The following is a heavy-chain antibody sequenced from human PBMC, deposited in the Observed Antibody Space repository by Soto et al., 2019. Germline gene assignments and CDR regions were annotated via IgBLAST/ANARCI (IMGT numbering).Heavy chain of an antibody. V-gene: IGHV3-23*01. Sequence: GGSLRLSCAASGFTFSNYAMSWVRQAPGKGLEWVSAMSGSGDSTYYADSVTGRFTISRDNSQNTLYLQMNSLRAEDTALYYCAKDLADYYGMDVWGQGTTVTVSS. CDR1: GFTFSNYA. CDR3: AKDLADYYGMDV. J-gene: IGHJ6*02. CDR2: MSGSGDST. D-gene: IGHD6-19*01.